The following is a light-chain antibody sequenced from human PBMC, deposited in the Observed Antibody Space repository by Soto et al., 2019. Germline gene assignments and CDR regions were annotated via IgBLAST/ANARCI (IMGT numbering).Light chain of an antibody. V-gene: IGKV1-5*01. J-gene: IGKJ1*01. Sequence: IQMTQSPSTLSPSVGDRVIITCRASQDISNWLAWYQQKPGKAPKLLVYDASNLQSGVPSRFSGSGSGTEFTLTISSLQPDDFATYYCLQDINYPWTFGQGTKVDIK. CDR3: LQDINYPWT. CDR1: QDISNW. CDR2: DAS.